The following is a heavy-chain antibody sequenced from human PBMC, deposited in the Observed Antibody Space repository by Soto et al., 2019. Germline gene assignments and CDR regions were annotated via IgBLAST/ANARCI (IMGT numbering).Heavy chain of an antibody. CDR2: IITIIRIP. CDR1: GGSFSSYA. D-gene: IGHD6-6*01. J-gene: IGHJ4*02. CDR3: AQTSSLAARPPLDY. V-gene: IGHV1-69*01. Sequence: QVQLVQSGAEVRKPGSSVIVSCKASGGSFSSYAISWVRQAPGQGLEWIGGIITIIRIPKYAQNLHGRVTITADESTTTAYMEMRSITSDDTALSYCAQTSSLAARPPLDYGGQGTLVTVSS.